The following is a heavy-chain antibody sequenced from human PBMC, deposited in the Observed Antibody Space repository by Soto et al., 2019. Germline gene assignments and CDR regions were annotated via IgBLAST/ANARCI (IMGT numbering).Heavy chain of an antibody. CDR2: IYHSGST. CDR3: ARSSGYSDYAYYFDY. CDR1: GGSISSSNW. J-gene: IGHJ4*02. Sequence: SETLSLTCAVSGGSISSSNWWSWVRQPPGKGLEWIGEIYHSGSTNYNPSLKSRVTISVDKSKNQFSLKLSSVTAADTAVYYCARSSGYSDYAYYFDYWGQGTLVTVSS. D-gene: IGHD4-17*01. V-gene: IGHV4-4*02.